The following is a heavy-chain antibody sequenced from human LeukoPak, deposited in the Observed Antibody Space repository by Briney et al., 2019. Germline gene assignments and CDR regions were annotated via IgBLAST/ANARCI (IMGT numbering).Heavy chain of an antibody. D-gene: IGHD3-10*01. Sequence: ASVKVSCKASGYTFTSYGISWVRQAPGQGLEWMGWISAYNGNTNYAQKLQGRVTMTTDTSTSTAYMELRSLRSDDTAVYYCARLGRYGSWPYYYYGMDVWGQGTTVTVSS. CDR2: ISAYNGNT. J-gene: IGHJ6*02. CDR3: ARLGRYGSWPYYYYGMDV. V-gene: IGHV1-18*01. CDR1: GYTFTSYG.